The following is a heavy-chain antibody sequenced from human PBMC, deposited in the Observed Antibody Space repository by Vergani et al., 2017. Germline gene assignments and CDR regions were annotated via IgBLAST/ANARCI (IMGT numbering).Heavy chain of an antibody. CDR1: GGSITSSSYY. Sequence: QLHLQESGPGLVKPSETLSLTCTVSGGSITSSSYYWGWIRQPPGKGLEWIGNIYHSGGAYYNPSLKGRVTISVDTSKNQFSLEVTSVTAADTAIYFCASDRRFRGSYFHLGLWGQGALVNVSS. CDR2: IYHSGGA. J-gene: IGHJ4*02. CDR3: ASDRRFRGSYFHLGL. V-gene: IGHV4-39*01. D-gene: IGHD1-26*01.